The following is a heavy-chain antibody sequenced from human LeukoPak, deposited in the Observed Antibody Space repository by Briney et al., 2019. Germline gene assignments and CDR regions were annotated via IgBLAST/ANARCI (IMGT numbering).Heavy chain of an antibody. CDR3: ARDPPGYAFDM. CDR2: INSDGSST. V-gene: IGHV3-74*01. Sequence: GGSLRLSCAASGFTFSSYWMHWVRQGPGKGPVWVSRINSDGSSTSYADSVKGRFTISRGNAKNTLYLQMNSLRAEDTAVYYCARDPPGYAFDMWGQGTMVTVSS. J-gene: IGHJ3*02. CDR1: GFTFSSYW.